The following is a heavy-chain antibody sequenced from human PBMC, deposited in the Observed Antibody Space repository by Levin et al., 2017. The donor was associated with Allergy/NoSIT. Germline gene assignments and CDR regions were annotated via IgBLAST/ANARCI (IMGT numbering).Heavy chain of an antibody. Sequence: GESLKISCAASGFTVSSNYISWVRQAPGKGLEWVSVLYSGGTTYYADSVKGRFTISRDNSKNTLYLQMNSLRAEDTAVYYCARDRAPPSAWYFDVWGRGTLVTVSS. D-gene: IGHD4/OR15-4a*01. J-gene: IGHJ2*01. CDR3: ARDRAPPSAWYFDV. CDR2: LYSGGTT. V-gene: IGHV3-53*01. CDR1: GFTVSSNY.